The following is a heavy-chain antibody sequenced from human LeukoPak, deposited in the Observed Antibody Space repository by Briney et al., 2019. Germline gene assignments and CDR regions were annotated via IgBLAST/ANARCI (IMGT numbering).Heavy chain of an antibody. CDR3: ARDPVAELRYYFDS. V-gene: IGHV1-69*04. J-gene: IGHJ4*02. Sequence: GASVKVSCKTSGDTFSSYGFNWVRQAPGQGLEWMGRIILILDVSNYAQKFQGRVTITADKSTTTAYMEMSSLRSEDSAVYFCARDPVAELRYYFDSWGQGTLVTVST. CDR1: GDTFSSYG. D-gene: IGHD3-16*01. CDR2: IILILDVS.